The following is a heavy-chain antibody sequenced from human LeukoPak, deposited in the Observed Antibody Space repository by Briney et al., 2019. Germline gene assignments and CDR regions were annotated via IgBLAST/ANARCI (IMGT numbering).Heavy chain of an antibody. CDR1: GFNFNNYD. CDR3: ARDQNTIFGVVPDY. D-gene: IGHD3-3*01. J-gene: IGHJ4*02. Sequence: GGSLRLSCVASGFNFNNYDLHWVRQAPGKGLEWVAFIKFHGDETFYADSVKGRFTISRDNSKSTLYLQMNSLRAEDTAVYFCARDQNTIFGVVPDYWGQGTLVTVSS. V-gene: IGHV3-30*02. CDR2: IKFHGDET.